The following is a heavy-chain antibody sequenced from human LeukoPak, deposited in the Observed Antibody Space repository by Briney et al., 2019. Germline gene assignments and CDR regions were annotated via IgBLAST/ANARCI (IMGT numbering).Heavy chain of an antibody. CDR3: ARRGDYGSGSYYTPFFDY. CDR2: FYTSGST. Sequence: PSETLSLTCTVSGVSISSGSYSWSWIRQPAGKGLEWIGRFYTSGSTNYNPSLKSRVTISVDTSKNQFSLKLSSVTAADTAVYYCARRGDYGSGSYYTPFFDYWGQGTLVTVSS. J-gene: IGHJ4*02. CDR1: GVSISSGSYS. V-gene: IGHV4-61*02. D-gene: IGHD3-10*01.